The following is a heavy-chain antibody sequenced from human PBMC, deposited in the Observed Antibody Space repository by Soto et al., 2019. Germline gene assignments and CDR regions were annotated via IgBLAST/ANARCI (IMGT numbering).Heavy chain of an antibody. J-gene: IGHJ5*02. V-gene: IGHV4-39*01. CDR2: FYYSGST. D-gene: IGHD4-4*01. CDR1: GGSISSVPYS. CDR3: ARHSYYSNPLRFDP. Sequence: SETLSLTCTVSGGSISSVPYSWGWIRQPPGKGLEWIGTFYYSGSTHYNPSLESRVTISVDTSKNQFSLRLSSVTAAETAVYYCARHSYYSNPLRFDPWGQGTLVTVSS.